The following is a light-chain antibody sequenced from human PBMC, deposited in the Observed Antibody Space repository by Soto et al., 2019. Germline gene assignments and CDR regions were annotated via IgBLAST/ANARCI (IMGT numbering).Light chain of an antibody. CDR1: QGISSS. V-gene: IGKV1-27*01. CDR3: QEYHSPPFT. Sequence: DIQMTQSPSSLSASVGDTVTITCRASQGISSSLAWYQQKAGKVPDLLIYGASTLQSGVPSHFSGSGSGTDFTLTISNLQPEDVATYYCQEYHSPPFTFGPGTKVEMK. J-gene: IGKJ3*01. CDR2: GAS.